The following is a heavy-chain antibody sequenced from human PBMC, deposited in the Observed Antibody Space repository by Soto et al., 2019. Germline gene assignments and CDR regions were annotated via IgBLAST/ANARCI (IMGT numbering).Heavy chain of an antibody. CDR1: EDTFRIYT. J-gene: IGHJ4*02. Sequence: QVQLVQSGSAVKEPGSSVKISCKTSEDTFRIYTLSWVRQAPGHGLVWMGRVLPFLDVTTYSQRFQGRVTITADRSTTTAYMELSSLTFEDTAVYYCARDRKNSNWPNFDSWGPGTLVTFSS. D-gene: IGHD6-13*01. CDR3: ARDRKNSNWPNFDS. V-gene: IGHV1-69*02. CDR2: VLPFLDVT.